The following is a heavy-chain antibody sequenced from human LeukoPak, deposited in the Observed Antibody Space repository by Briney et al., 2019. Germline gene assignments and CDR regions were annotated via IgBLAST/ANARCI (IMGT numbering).Heavy chain of an antibody. D-gene: IGHD6-13*01. V-gene: IGHV4-34*01. CDR1: GGSFSGYY. CDR3: ASTSSPYHFDY. CDR2: INHSGST. J-gene: IGHJ4*02. Sequence: SETLSLTCAVYGGSFSGYYWSWIRQPPGKGLEWIGEINHSGSTNYNPSLKSRVTISVDTSKNQFSLKLSSVTAADTAVYYCASTSSPYHFDYWGQGTLVTVSS.